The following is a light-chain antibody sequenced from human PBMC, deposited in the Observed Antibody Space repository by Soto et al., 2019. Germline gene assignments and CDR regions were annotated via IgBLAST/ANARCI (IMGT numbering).Light chain of an antibody. CDR2: DVS. Sequence: QSALTQPASVSGSPGQSITISYTGTSSDVGGYNYVSWYQQHPGKAPKLMIYDVSNRPSGVSNRFSGSKSGNTASLTISGLQAEDEADYYCSSYTSSSTYVFGTGTQLTVL. CDR1: SSDVGGYNY. CDR3: SSYTSSSTYV. J-gene: IGLJ1*01. V-gene: IGLV2-14*01.